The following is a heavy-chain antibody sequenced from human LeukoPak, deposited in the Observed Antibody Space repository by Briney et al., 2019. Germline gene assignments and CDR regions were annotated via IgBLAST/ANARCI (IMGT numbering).Heavy chain of an antibody. D-gene: IGHD3-10*01. V-gene: IGHV3-30-3*01. CDR1: GFTFNTYA. J-gene: IGHJ4*02. Sequence: GGSLRLSCVASGFTFNTYAIHWVRQAPGKGLEWVAVISYDGSNKYYADSVKGRFTISRDNSKNTLYLQMNSLRAEDTAVYYCARTMVRGVYYFDYWGQGTLVTVSS. CDR3: ARTMVRGVYYFDY. CDR2: ISYDGSNK.